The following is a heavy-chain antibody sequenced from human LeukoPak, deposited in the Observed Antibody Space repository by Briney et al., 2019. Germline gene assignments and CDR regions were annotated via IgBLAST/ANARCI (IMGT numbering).Heavy chain of an antibody. Sequence: SETLSLTCTFSGGSISSYYWSWIRQPPGKGLEWIGSSSYSGSPKYNPSLKRRVTISLDTSKNQFSLKVTSVTAADTALYYCVAGALAGPVYFYYIDVWGRGTTVTVSS. CDR1: GGSISSYY. D-gene: IGHD6-19*01. CDR3: VAGALAGPVYFYYIDV. V-gene: IGHV4-59*08. CDR2: SSYSGSP. J-gene: IGHJ6*03.